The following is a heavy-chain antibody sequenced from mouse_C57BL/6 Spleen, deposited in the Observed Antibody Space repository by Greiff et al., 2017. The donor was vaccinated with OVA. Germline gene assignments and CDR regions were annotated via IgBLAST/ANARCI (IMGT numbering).Heavy chain of an antibody. D-gene: IGHD1-1*01. Sequence: EVHLVESGGGLVKPGGSLKLSCAASGFTFSSYAMSWVRQTPEKRLEWVATISDGGSYTYYPDNVKGRFTISRDNAKNNLYLQMSHLKSEDTAMYYCARERDYYGSSYPFDYWGQGTTLTVSS. CDR3: ARERDYYGSSYPFDY. CDR1: GFTFSSYA. V-gene: IGHV5-4*01. J-gene: IGHJ2*01. CDR2: ISDGGSYT.